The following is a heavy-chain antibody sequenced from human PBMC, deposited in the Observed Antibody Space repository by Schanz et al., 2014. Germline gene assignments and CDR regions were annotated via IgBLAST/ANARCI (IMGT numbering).Heavy chain of an antibody. CDR1: GFTFSTYA. J-gene: IGHJ5*01. D-gene: IGHD2-15*01. V-gene: IGHV3-23*04. CDR3: SKDKQGSRSDDS. CDR2: ITTGGNT. Sequence: VQLVESGGGVVQPGRSLRISCSASGFTFSTYAMSWARQTPGKGLEWVSSITTGGNTYYRDSVKGRFIVSRDNSKNTLYLEMNRLRVDDTAVYYCSKDKQGSRSDDSWGQGTLVTVSS.